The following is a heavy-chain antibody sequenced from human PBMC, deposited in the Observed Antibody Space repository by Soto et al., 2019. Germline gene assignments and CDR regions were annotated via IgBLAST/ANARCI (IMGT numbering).Heavy chain of an antibody. V-gene: IGHV4-34*01. Sequence: QVQLQQWGAGLLKPSETLSLICAVYGGSFSGYYWSWIRQPPGKGLEWIGEINHSGSTNYNPSLKSRVTISVDTSKNQFSLKLSSVTAADTAVYYCARGLRAAAGRNLRYFDLWGRGTLVTVSS. D-gene: IGHD6-13*01. J-gene: IGHJ2*01. CDR1: GGSFSGYY. CDR2: INHSGST. CDR3: ARGLRAAAGRNLRYFDL.